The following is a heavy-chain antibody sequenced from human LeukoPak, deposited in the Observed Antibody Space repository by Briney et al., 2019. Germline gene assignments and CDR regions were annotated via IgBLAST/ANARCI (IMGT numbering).Heavy chain of an antibody. CDR2: INHGGGT. V-gene: IGHV4-34*01. CDR3: ASVRHDPFDYYYYMDV. Sequence: SETLSLTCAVSGGPFNFYSWGRIRQPPEKGLEWIGDINHGGGTNYNPSLKSRVSISLDTSKKQFSLRLTSVTAADTAVYYCASVRHDPFDYYYYMDVWAKGTTVTVSS. J-gene: IGHJ6*03. CDR1: GGPFNFYS.